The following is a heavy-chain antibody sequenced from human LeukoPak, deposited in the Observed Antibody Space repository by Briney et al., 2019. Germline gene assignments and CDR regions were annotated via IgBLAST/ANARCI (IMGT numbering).Heavy chain of an antibody. Sequence: SETLSLTCTVSGGSINNYYWNWIRQPPGKGLEWIGYIYYSGITNYNPSLKSRVSISVDTSRDQFSLSLNSVTAADTAVYYCARHALRGNDVLPTNYFDYWGQGALVTVSS. J-gene: IGHJ4*02. CDR2: IYYSGIT. V-gene: IGHV4-59*08. CDR1: GGSINNYY. CDR3: ARHALRGNDVLPTNYFDY. D-gene: IGHD5-12*01.